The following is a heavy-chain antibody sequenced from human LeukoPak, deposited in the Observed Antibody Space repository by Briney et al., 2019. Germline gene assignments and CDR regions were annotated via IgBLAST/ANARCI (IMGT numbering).Heavy chain of an antibody. CDR2: INHSGSN. J-gene: IGHJ6*03. D-gene: IGHD3-10*01. V-gene: IGHV4-34*01. CDR3: ARGYYGSGSHCCHMDV. CDR1: VGSFRGYY. Sequence: SETLSLTCAVYVGSFRGYYWSWIRQPPGKGLEWIGEINHSGSNNYNSSLKSRVTISVDTSKNQFSLKLSSMTAADTAVYYCARGYYGSGSHCCHMDVWGKGTTITVS.